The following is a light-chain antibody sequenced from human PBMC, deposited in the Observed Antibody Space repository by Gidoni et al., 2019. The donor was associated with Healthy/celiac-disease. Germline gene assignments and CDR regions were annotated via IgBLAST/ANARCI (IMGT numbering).Light chain of an antibody. V-gene: IGLV2-14*01. CDR3: SSYTSSSPYV. Sequence: QSALTQPASVSGSPGQSISISCTGTSSDVGGYNYVCCYQPPPGKAPKLMIYDVSNRPSGVANRFSGAKSGNTASRTISGLQAEDEADYYCSSYTSSSPYVFGTGTKVTVL. CDR1: SSDVGGYNY. CDR2: DVS. J-gene: IGLJ1*01.